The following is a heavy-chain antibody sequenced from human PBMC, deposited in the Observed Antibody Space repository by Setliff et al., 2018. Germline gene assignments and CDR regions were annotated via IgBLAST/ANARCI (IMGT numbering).Heavy chain of an antibody. J-gene: IGHJ4*02. CDR3: ARSYSNSLEY. V-gene: IGHV4-39*07. D-gene: IGHD4-4*01. CDR1: GASISSSYYY. CDR2: IYYSGST. Sequence: PSETLSLTCNVSGASISSSYYYWGWIRQPPGKGLEWIGSIYYSGSTYYNPSLKSRVTISVDTSKNQFSLKLNSVTAADTAVYYCARSYSNSLEYWGQGTLVTVSS.